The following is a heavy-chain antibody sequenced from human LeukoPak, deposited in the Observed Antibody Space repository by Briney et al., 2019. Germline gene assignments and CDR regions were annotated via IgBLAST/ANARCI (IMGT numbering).Heavy chain of an antibody. CDR1: GFTFSSYA. Sequence: GSLRLSCAASGFTFSSYAMHWVRQAPGKGLEWVAFISYDGSNKYYADSVKGRFTISRDNSKNTLYLQMNSLRAEDTAVYYCARRQGAARLSYFDYWGQGTLVTVSS. CDR2: ISYDGSNK. D-gene: IGHD6-6*01. CDR3: ARRQGAARLSYFDY. J-gene: IGHJ4*02. V-gene: IGHV3-30*01.